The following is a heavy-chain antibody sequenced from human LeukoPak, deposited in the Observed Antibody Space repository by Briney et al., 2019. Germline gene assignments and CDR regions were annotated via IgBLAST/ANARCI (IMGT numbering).Heavy chain of an antibody. Sequence: PGGSLRLSCAVSGFTFSTYGMHWVRQAPGKGLEWVAVILYDGSNRHYADSVKGRFTISRDNSKNTLYLQMNSLRAEDTAVYYCAKEAISGSSDSWGQGTLVTVSS. CDR3: AKEAISGSSDS. V-gene: IGHV3-30*18. CDR1: GFTFSTYG. D-gene: IGHD1-26*01. CDR2: ILYDGSNR. J-gene: IGHJ5*01.